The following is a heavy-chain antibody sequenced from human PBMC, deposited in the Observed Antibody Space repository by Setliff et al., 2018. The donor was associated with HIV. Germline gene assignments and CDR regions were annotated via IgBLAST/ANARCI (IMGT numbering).Heavy chain of an antibody. CDR1: GFTFNKFA. Sequence: GGSLRLSCAASGFTFNKFAMSWVRQAPGKRPEWVSYISSGGSTIYYADSVKGRFAVSRDNTRNTLFLHMSNVTAEDAAVYYCARVVNPDSSNYYYYYMDVWGKGTTVTVS. CDR3: ARVVNPDSSNYYYYYMDV. V-gene: IGHV3-48*01. CDR2: ISSGGSTI. D-gene: IGHD4-4*01. J-gene: IGHJ6*03.